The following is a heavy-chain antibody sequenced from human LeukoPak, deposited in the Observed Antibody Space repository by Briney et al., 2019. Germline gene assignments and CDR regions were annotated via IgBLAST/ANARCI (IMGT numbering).Heavy chain of an antibody. CDR2: IYYSGST. Sequence: SETLSLTCTVPGGSISSYYWSWIRQPPGKGLEWIGYIYYSGSTNYNPSLKSRVTISVDTSKNQFSLKLSSVTAADTAVYYCARRFGYSSGWYGDMDVWGQGTTVTVSS. CDR3: ARRFGYSSGWYGDMDV. J-gene: IGHJ6*02. CDR1: GGSISSYY. D-gene: IGHD6-19*01. V-gene: IGHV4-59*08.